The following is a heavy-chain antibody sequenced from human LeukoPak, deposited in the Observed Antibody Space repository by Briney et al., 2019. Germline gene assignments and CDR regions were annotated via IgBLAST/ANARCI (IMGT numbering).Heavy chain of an antibody. V-gene: IGHV4-34*01. CDR2: INHRGST. CDR3: ARVGRRTHVGSSIAARTQRLGNWFDP. J-gene: IGHJ5*02. Sequence: SETLSLTCAVYGGSFSGYYWSWIRQPPGKGLEWIGEINHRGSTNYNPPLKSRVTISVDTSKNQFPLKLSSVTAADTAVYYCARVGRRTHVGSSIAARTQRLGNWFDPWGQGTLVTVSS. D-gene: IGHD6-6*01. CDR1: GGSFSGYY.